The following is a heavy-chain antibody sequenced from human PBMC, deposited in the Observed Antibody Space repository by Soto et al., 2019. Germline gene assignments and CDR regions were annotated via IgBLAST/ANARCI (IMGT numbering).Heavy chain of an antibody. Sequence: GGSRSLSCAASGFNFGSYAMSWVRQAPGKGLEGVSAISGSGGSTDYADSVKGRFTISRDNSKNTLYLQMNSLRAEDTAVYYCAKDHEDIVVVPATGWGQGTLVTVS. V-gene: IGHV3-23*01. CDR2: ISGSGGST. J-gene: IGHJ4*02. D-gene: IGHD2-2*01. CDR3: AKDHEDIVVVPATG. CDR1: GFNFGSYA.